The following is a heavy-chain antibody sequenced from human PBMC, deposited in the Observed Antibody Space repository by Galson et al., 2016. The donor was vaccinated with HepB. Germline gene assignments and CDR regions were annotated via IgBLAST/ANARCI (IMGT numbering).Heavy chain of an antibody. V-gene: IGHV6-1*01. CDR3: ARGTTAYFYY. CDR2: TYYRSTWYN. J-gene: IGHJ4*02. D-gene: IGHD1-1*01. CDR1: GDSVSSNSAT. Sequence: CAISGDSVSSNSATWNWIRQSPSRGLEWLGRTYYRSTWYNDYAVSVKSRITINPDTSKNQFSLQLNSVTPEDTAVYFCARGTTAYFYYWGQGTLVTVSS.